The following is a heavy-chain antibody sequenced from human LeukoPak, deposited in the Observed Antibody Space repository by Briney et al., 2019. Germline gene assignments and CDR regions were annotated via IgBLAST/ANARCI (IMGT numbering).Heavy chain of an antibody. CDR1: GFTFSSYA. V-gene: IGHV3-23*01. CDR3: AKHTLMVTAIYY. D-gene: IGHD2-21*02. CDR2: ITGSGGTT. J-gene: IGHJ4*02. Sequence: PGGSLRLSCAASGFTFSSYAMSWVRQAPGKGLEWVSAITGSGGTTYYADSVKGRFTISRDNSKNTLYLQMNSLRAEDTAVYYCAKHTLMVTAIYYWGQGTLVTVSS.